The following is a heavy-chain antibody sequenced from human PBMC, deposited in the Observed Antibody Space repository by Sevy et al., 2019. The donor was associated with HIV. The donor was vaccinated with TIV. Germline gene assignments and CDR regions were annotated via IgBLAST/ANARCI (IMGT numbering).Heavy chain of an antibody. V-gene: IGHV3-48*03. D-gene: IGHD3-10*01. CDR2: IDVSGRTR. J-gene: IGHJ4*02. CDR3: ARDLWIRGVMRYFDY. CDR1: GFTFGSFD. Sequence: GGSLRLSCAPSGFTFGSFDMTWVRQAPGKGLEWVSYIDVSGRTRYYADSVKGRFTISRDNAKNSLYLQMNALTPDDTFIYYCARDLWIRGVMRYFDYWDQGTLVTVSS.